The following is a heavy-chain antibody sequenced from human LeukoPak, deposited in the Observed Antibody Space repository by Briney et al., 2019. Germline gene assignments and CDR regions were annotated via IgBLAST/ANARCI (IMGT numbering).Heavy chain of an antibody. Sequence: PSETLSLTCTVSGGSISSYYWSWLRQPPGKGLEGIGDIYYSGSTKYNPSLTSRGTISEDTSKNQFSLKLSSVTAADTPVYYCARVSTDNNWGVTSYYMDVWGKGTTVTVSS. CDR1: GGSISSYY. J-gene: IGHJ6*03. CDR3: ARVSTDNNWGVTSYYMDV. CDR2: IYYSGST. V-gene: IGHV4-59*01. D-gene: IGHD7-27*01.